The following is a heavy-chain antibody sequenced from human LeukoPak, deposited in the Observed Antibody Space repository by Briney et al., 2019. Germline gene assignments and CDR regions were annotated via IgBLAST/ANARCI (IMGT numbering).Heavy chain of an antibody. CDR3: ARQGDYNCNLEEPYNPLPTAN. J-gene: IGHJ4*02. V-gene: IGHV4-59*08. D-gene: IGHD1-20*01. CDR1: GGSISSYY. CDR2: IYYSGGT. Sequence: SETLTLTCTVSGGSISSYYWSWIRQPPGKGLEWIGYIYYSGGTNYNHSLKSRVTILVDPSKNQYSLKLSSVTAADTDVYYCARQGDYNCNLEEPYNPLPTANWGQGTLVSVSS.